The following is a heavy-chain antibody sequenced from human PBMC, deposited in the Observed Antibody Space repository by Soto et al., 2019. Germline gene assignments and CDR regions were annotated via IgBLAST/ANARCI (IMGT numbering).Heavy chain of an antibody. V-gene: IGHV1-46*01. CDR1: GYTFTSYY. Sequence: ASVKVSCKASGYTFTSYYMHWVRQAPGQGLEWMGIINPSGGSTSYAQKFQGRVTMTRDTSTSTVYMELSSLRSEDTAVYYCARSPQTSGYSYGFLFDYWGQGTLVTVSS. J-gene: IGHJ4*02. CDR3: ARSPQTSGYSYGFLFDY. CDR2: INPSGGST. D-gene: IGHD5-18*01.